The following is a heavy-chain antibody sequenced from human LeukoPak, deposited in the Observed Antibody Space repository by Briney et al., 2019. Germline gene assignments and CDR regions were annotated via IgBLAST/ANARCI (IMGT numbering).Heavy chain of an antibody. Sequence: PSETLSLTCAVYGGSFSGYYWSWIRQPPGEGLEWIGEINHSGSTGYNPSLKSRITISVDMSKNQFSLKLSSVTAADTAIYYCARLGGSGSYTIDYWGQGTLVTVSS. D-gene: IGHD3-10*01. CDR1: GGSFSGYY. J-gene: IGHJ4*02. V-gene: IGHV4-34*01. CDR2: INHSGST. CDR3: ARLGGSGSYTIDY.